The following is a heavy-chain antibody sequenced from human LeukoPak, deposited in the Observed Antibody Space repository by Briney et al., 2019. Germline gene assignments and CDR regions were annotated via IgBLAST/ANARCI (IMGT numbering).Heavy chain of an antibody. CDR3: ARGRRYCSSTSTLCYYYYMDV. V-gene: IGHV4-34*01. D-gene: IGHD2-2*01. J-gene: IGHJ6*03. CDR1: GGSFSGYY. Sequence: SETLSLTCAVYGGSFSGYYWSWIRQPPGKGLEWIGEINHSGSTNYNPSLKSRVTISVDTSKNQFSPKLSSVTAADTAVYYCARGRRYCSSTSTLCYYYYMDVWGKGTTVTVSS. CDR2: INHSGST.